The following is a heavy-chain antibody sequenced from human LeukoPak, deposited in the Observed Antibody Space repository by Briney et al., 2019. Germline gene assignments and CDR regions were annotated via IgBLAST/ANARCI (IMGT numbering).Heavy chain of an antibody. CDR3: ARSQSQSGSYRYYFAY. V-gene: IGHV4-61*08. Sequence: PSETLSLTCSVSGVSVGSAGYYWTWIRQPPGKGLEWIGYMYYTANSNYNPFLKSRVTMSLDPSQNEFSLRLTSVTAADTAVYYCARSQSQSGSYRYYFAYWGQGILVIVSS. CDR1: GVSVGSAGYY. J-gene: IGHJ4*02. CDR2: MYYTANS. D-gene: IGHD1-26*01.